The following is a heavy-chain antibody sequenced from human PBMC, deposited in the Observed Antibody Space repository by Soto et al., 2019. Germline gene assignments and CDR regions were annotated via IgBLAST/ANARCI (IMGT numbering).Heavy chain of an antibody. CDR2: MYPGDSDT. D-gene: IGHD3-22*01. CDR3: ARLPRDCTKTSCYYADH. CDR1: GYDFNTNW. Sequence: PGESLKISCRGSGYDFNTNWFGWVRQLPGRGLEWVGIMYPGDSDTRLLPPLQGHVTLSADVTVSTAFLQWRSLKTSDSGMYFCARLPRDCTKTSCYYADHWGQGTSVTVSS. J-gene: IGHJ4*02. V-gene: IGHV5-51*01.